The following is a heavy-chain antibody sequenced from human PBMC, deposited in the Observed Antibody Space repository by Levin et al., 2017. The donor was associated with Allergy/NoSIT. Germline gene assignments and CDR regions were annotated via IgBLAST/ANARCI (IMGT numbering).Heavy chain of an antibody. CDR2: IWYDGNNK. D-gene: IGHD4-17*01. CDR1: GFTFSGYD. CDR3: ARGKLFGVYYGDYENGFDI. V-gene: IGHV3-33*01. J-gene: IGHJ3*02. Sequence: PGGSLRLSCAASGFTFSGYDMHWVRLAPGKGLEWVAVIWYDGNNKYYEDSVKGRFTISRDNSKNTLYLQMNSVRAEDTAVYYCARGKLFGVYYGDYENGFDIWGQGTMVTVSS.